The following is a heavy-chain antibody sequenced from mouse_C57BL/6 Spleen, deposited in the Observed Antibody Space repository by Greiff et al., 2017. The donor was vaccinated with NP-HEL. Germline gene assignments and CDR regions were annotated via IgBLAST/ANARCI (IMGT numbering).Heavy chain of an antibody. CDR1: GYTFTSYW. Sequence: VQLQQPGAELVKPGASVKLSCKASGYTFTSYWMHWVKQRPGQGLEWIGMIHPNSGSTNYNEKFKSKATLTVDKSSSTAYMQLSSLTSEDSAVYYCARRGGPLYYAMDYWGQGTSVTVSS. J-gene: IGHJ4*01. V-gene: IGHV1-64*01. CDR2: IHPNSGST. CDR3: ARRGGPLYYAMDY.